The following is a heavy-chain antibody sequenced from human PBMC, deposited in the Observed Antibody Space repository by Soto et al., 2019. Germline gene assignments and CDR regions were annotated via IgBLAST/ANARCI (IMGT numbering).Heavy chain of an antibody. CDR2: IYYDGSKK. Sequence: QVQLVESGGGVVQPGRSLRLSCAASGFTFDNLGMHWVRQAPGKGLEWVSVIYYDGSKKYYADSVRGRFTISRDNSKNMLYLQMDSLRAEDTATYYCARSPRVRGGTASRGCWGQGTLVTVSS. V-gene: IGHV3-33*01. D-gene: IGHD3-10*01. CDR3: ARSPRVRGGTASRGC. CDR1: GFTFDNLG. J-gene: IGHJ4*02.